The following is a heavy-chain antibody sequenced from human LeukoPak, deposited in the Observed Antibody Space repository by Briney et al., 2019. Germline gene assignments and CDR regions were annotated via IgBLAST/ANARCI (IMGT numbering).Heavy chain of an antibody. V-gene: IGHV3-33*01. J-gene: IGHJ6*02. Sequence: GGSLRLACAASGFTFSSYGMHWVRQAPGKGLEWVAVIWYDGSNKYYADSVKGRFTISRDNSKNTLYLQMNSLRAEDTAVYYCARDSFGMDVWGQGTTVTVSS. CDR1: GFTFSSYG. CDR2: IWYDGSNK. CDR3: ARDSFGMDV.